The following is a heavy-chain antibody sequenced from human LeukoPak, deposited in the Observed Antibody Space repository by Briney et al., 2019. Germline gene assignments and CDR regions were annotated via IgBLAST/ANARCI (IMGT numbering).Heavy chain of an antibody. V-gene: IGHV1-2*02. CDR2: INPNSGGT. D-gene: IGHD3-22*01. J-gene: IGHJ4*02. CDR1: GYTFTGYY. Sequence: GASVKVSCKASGYTFTGYYMHWVRQAPGQGLEWMGWINPNSGGTNYAQKFQGRVTMTRDTSISTAYMELSRLRSDDTAVYYCVERALSSDSSAYYYDYWGQGTLVTVSS. CDR3: VERALSSDSSAYYYDY.